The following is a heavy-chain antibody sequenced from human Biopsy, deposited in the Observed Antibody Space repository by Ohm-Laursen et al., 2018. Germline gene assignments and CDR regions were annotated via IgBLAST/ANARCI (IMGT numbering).Heavy chain of an antibody. J-gene: IGHJ5*02. V-gene: IGHV3-23*01. CDR3: ARDLYDFCGGCPFDP. CDR1: GFTFSGHA. D-gene: IGHD3-3*01. Sequence: SLRLSCSASGFTFSGHAMSWVRQAPGKGLECVSIINVGGGSTWYSDPVKGRFTISRDNSKNKPYLQMNSLIAEDTTMYYCARDLYDFCGGCPFDPWGQGTLVTVSP. CDR2: INVGGGST.